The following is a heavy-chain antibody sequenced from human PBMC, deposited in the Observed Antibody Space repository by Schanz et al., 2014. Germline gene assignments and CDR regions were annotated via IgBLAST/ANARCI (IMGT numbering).Heavy chain of an antibody. V-gene: IGHV1-18*01. CDR1: GYTFISYG. CDR2: INGYNGHT. D-gene: IGHD3-10*01. Sequence: QVQVVQSGAEVKKPGASVTVSCKASGYTFISYGITWVRQAPGQGLEWMGWINGYNGHTLYAQKFQGRVTMTTDTSTSTAYMELRSLRSDDTAVHYCARGRGFYDYWGQGTLVTVSS. CDR3: ARGRGFYDY. J-gene: IGHJ4*02.